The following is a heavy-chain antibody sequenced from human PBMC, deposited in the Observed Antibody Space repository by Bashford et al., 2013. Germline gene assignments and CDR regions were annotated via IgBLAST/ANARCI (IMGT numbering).Heavy chain of an antibody. Sequence: SETLSLTCAVNGGSLGGYYWSWIRQSPGKGLEWIGAINYSGSTDYNPALKRRVTISRDTSKNQFSLRVTSLTVADTAIYYCARWKGYSYGYWFDPWGQGILVTVSS. D-gene: IGHD3-10*01. CDR1: GGSLGGYY. J-gene: IGHJ5*02. CDR3: ARWKGYSYGYWFDP. CDR2: INYSGST. V-gene: IGHV4-34*01.